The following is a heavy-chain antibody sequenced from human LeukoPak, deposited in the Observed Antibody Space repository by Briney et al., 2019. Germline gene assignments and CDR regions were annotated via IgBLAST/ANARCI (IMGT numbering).Heavy chain of an antibody. J-gene: IGHJ4*02. CDR1: GFTFSSYA. CDR3: AREGGGSSWSSYYFDY. Sequence: GRSLRLSCAASGFTFSSYAMHWVRQAPGKGLKWVAVISYDGSNKYYADSVKGRFTISRDNSKNTLYLQMNSLRAEDTAVYYCAREGGGSSWSSYYFDYWGQGTLVTVSS. D-gene: IGHD6-13*01. CDR2: ISYDGSNK. V-gene: IGHV3-30*04.